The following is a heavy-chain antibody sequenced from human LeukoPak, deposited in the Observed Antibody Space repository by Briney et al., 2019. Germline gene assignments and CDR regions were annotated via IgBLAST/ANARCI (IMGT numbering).Heavy chain of an antibody. CDR2: INPNSGGT. CDR1: GYTFTGYY. J-gene: IGHJ5*02. D-gene: IGHD2-15*01. Sequence: GSLRVSCEASGYTFTGYYMHWVRQAPGQGLEWMGWINPNSGGTNYAQKFQGRVTMTRDTSISTAYIELSRLRSDDTAVYYCARDGGPGWFDRWGQGTLVTVSS. V-gene: IGHV1-2*02. CDR3: ARDGGPGWFDR.